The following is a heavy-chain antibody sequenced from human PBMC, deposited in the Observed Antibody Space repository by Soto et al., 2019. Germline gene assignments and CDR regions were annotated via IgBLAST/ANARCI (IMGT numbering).Heavy chain of an antibody. J-gene: IGHJ4*02. Sequence: QVQLRESGPGLVRPSETLSLTCTVSGGSITGYYWSWIRQPPGKGLEWIGYIYDSGTTTYNAALKSRVTXXXXTSKXQFSLNLRSVTAADTAVYYCARRNYGEEGYFFDFWGQGLLVTVSS. D-gene: IGHD4-17*01. CDR1: GGSITGYY. CDR2: IYDSGTT. V-gene: IGHV4-59*08. CDR3: ARRNYGEEGYFFDF.